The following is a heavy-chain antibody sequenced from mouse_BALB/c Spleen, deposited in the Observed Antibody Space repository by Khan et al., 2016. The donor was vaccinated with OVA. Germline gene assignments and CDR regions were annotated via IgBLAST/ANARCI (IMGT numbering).Heavy chain of an antibody. CDR1: GDSITSGY. J-gene: IGHJ3*02. CDR3: ARSTYRYAFVQ. CDR2: IIYTGYT. D-gene: IGHD2-14*01. Sequence: EVQLQESGPSLVKPSQTLSLTCSVTGDSITSGYWNWIRKFPGNKLEYMGYIIYTGYTYYNPSLKSRISITRHTSKNQYYLQLNSVTDDDTVTYYCARSTYRYAFVQWGQGTLVTVSA. V-gene: IGHV3-8*02.